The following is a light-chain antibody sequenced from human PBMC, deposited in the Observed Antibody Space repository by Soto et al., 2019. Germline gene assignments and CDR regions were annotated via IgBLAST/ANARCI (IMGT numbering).Light chain of an antibody. Sequence: EIVMTQSPATLSVSPGERATVSCRDSRSIGSNLAWYQQKPGQAPRLLIYGASTRATGIPARFTGSGSGTEFTLTISSLQSEDFALYYCQQYNNWPPYTFGPGTNLDIK. CDR2: GAS. J-gene: IGKJ2*01. V-gene: IGKV3-15*01. CDR3: QQYNNWPPYT. CDR1: RSIGSN.